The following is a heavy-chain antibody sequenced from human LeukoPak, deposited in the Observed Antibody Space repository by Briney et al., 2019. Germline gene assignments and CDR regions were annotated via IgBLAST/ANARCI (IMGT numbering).Heavy chain of an antibody. CDR3: AREGYGSGSYYGPYLSKTYGMDV. CDR2: IKQDGSEK. Sequence: GGSLRLSCAASGFTFSSYWMSWVRQAPGKGLEWVANIKQDGSEKYYVDSVKGRFTSSRDNAKNSLYLQMNSLRAEDTAVYYCAREGYGSGSYYGPYLSKTYGMDVWGQGTTVTVSS. D-gene: IGHD3-10*01. J-gene: IGHJ6*02. V-gene: IGHV3-7*01. CDR1: GFTFSSYW.